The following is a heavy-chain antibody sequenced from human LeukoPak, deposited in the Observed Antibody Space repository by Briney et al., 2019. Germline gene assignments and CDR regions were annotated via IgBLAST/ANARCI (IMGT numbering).Heavy chain of an antibody. CDR3: AKIRGPSGTTGDWFDP. Sequence: GRSLRLSCAASGFTFSSYGMHWVRQAPGKGLEWVAVISYDGSNKYYADSVKGRFTISRDNSKNTLYLQMNSLRAEDTAVYCCAKIRGPSGTTGDWFDPWGQGTLVTVSS. J-gene: IGHJ5*02. CDR1: GFTFSSYG. V-gene: IGHV3-30*18. CDR2: ISYDGSNK. D-gene: IGHD1-1*01.